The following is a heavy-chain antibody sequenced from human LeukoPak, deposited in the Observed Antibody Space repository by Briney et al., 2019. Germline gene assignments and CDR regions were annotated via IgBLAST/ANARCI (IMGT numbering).Heavy chain of an antibody. V-gene: IGHV4-4*02. J-gene: IGHJ4*02. CDR3: ARQSPGFMIAGYFDY. CDR2: IFHEGLT. D-gene: IGHD3-16*01. Sequence: SETLSLTCTVSGGSISTNNWWSWVRQSPAKGQEWIGEIFHEGLTNYNPSLKSRATISIDKSKSQFSLRLTSVTAADTAVYYCARQSPGFMIAGYFDYWGQGTLVTVSS. CDR1: GGSISTNNW.